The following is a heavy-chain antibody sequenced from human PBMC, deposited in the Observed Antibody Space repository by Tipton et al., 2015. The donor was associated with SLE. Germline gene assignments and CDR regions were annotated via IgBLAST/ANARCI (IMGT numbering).Heavy chain of an antibody. J-gene: IGHJ4*02. CDR3: AKVLEGFWSALGY. V-gene: IGHV3-30*02. CDR2: IRYDGSNK. CDR1: GFTFSSYG. D-gene: IGHD3-3*01. Sequence: SLRLSCAASGFTFSSYGMHWVRQAPGKGLEWVAFIRYDGSNKYYAYSGKGRFTISRDNSKNTLYLQMNSLRAEDTAVYYCAKVLEGFWSALGYWGQGTLVTVSS.